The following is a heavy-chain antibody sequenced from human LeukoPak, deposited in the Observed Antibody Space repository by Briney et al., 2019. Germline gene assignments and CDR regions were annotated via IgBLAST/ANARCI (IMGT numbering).Heavy chain of an antibody. J-gene: IGHJ4*02. V-gene: IGHV3-48*02. CDR2: ISSGGSGL. CDR1: GFTFSSYS. Sequence: QPGGSLRLSCVASGFTFSSYSMNWVRQTPGKGLEWLSYISSGGSGLYYADSVKGRFTISRDNAKNSLYLQMNSLTDEDTAVYYCARDPSVGPTPFDFWGQGTLVTVSS. CDR3: ARDPSVGPTPFDF. D-gene: IGHD4-23*01.